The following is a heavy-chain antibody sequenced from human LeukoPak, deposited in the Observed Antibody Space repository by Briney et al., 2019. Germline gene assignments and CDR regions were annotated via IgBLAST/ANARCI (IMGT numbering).Heavy chain of an antibody. Sequence: ASVKVSCKASGYTFTNYHMNWVRQAPGQGLVWMGIINPSGGSTTNAQKFQDRVIMTRDMSTSTVYMELSSLRSEDTAVYFCARHGHSPFFDYWGQGTLVIVSS. J-gene: IGHJ4*02. CDR3: ARHGHSPFFDY. V-gene: IGHV1-46*01. CDR1: GYTFTNYH. CDR2: INPSGGST.